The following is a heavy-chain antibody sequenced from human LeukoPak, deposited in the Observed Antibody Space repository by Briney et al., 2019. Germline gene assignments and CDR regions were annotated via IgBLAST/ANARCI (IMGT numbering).Heavy chain of an antibody. V-gene: IGHV3-21*01. CDR3: ARDLYSSGWSHYFDY. D-gene: IGHD6-19*01. J-gene: IGHJ4*02. CDR2: ISSSSSYI. Sequence: KTGGSLRLSCAASGFTFSSYSMNWVRQAPGKGLEWVSSISSSSSYIYYADSVKGRFTISRDNAKNSLYLQMNSLRAEDTAVYYCARDLYSSGWSHYFDYWGQGTLVTVSS. CDR1: GFTFSSYS.